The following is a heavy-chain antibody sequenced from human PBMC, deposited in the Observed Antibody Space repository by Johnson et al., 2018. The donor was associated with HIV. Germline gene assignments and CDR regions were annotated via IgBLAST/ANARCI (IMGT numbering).Heavy chain of an antibody. CDR2: ISWNSGSI. D-gene: IGHD5-24*01. CDR1: GFTFDDHA. V-gene: IGHV3-9*01. Sequence: VQLVESGGGLVQPGRSLTLSCAASGFTFDDHAMHWVRQAPGKGLEWVSGISWNSGSIGYADSVKGRFTISRDNAENSLHLQMNSLRTEDTALYYCAKGQLAVEMATITEAFDLWGQGTMVTVSS. CDR3: AKGQLAVEMATITEAFDL. J-gene: IGHJ3*01.